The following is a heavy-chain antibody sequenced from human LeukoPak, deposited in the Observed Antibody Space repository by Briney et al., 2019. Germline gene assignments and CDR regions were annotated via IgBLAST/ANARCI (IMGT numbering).Heavy chain of an antibody. J-gene: IGHJ6*02. D-gene: IGHD3-3*01. CDR3: ARDFSGENYDFWSGYYRRVYYYGMDV. CDR2: ISSSSSTI. CDR1: GFTFSSYS. Sequence: PGESLRLSCAASGFTFSSYSMNWVRQAPGKGLEWVSYISSSSSTIYYADSVKGRFTISRDNAKNSLYLQMNSLRDEDTAVYYCARDFSGENYDFWSGYYRRVYYYGMDVWGQGTTVTVSS. V-gene: IGHV3-48*02.